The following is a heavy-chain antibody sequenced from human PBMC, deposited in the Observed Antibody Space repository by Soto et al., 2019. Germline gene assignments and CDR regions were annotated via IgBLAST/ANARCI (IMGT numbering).Heavy chain of an antibody. V-gene: IGHV4-59*01. CDR3: ARIATSSSWYGGRAFDI. CDR1: CGSIISYY. CDR2: IYYSGST. J-gene: IGHJ3*02. D-gene: IGHD6-13*01. Sequence: SETLSLTCTFSCGSIISYYWSWIRQPPGKGLEWIGYIYYSGSTNYNPSLKSRVTISVDTSRNQFSLKLSSVTAADTAVYYCARIATSSSWYGGRAFDIWGQGTMVTVSS.